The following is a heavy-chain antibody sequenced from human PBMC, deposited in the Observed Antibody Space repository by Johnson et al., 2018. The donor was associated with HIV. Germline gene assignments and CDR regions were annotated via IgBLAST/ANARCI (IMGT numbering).Heavy chain of an antibody. CDR2: IHRGGST. CDR3: AKDMGYDSSGDGAFDI. CDR1: GLIDSRNY. V-gene: IGHV3-53*01. D-gene: IGHD3-22*01. Sequence: VQLVESGGALIQPGGSLRLSCVASGLIDSRNYMGWVRQPPGKGLEWVAIIHRGGSTSYTDSVKGRFTISRDNAKNSLYLQMNSLRAEDTALYYCAKDMGYDSSGDGAFDIWGQGTMVTVSS. J-gene: IGHJ3*02.